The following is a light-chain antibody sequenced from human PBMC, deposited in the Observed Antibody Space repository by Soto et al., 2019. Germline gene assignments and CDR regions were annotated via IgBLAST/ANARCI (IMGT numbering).Light chain of an antibody. V-gene: IGKV3-20*01. CDR2: GAS. J-gene: IGKJ1*01. Sequence: EIVLTQSPGTLSVSPGDRVTLSCRASRSVSSSYLAWYQQKPGQAPRRLIYGASNRATGIPDRFSGSGSGTDFTLAISSLEPDDFATYYCQQYETFSPWTFGQGTKVDIK. CDR1: RSVSSSY. CDR3: QQYETFSPWT.